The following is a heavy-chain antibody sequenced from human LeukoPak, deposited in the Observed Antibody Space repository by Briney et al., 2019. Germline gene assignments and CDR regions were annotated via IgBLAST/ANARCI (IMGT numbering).Heavy chain of an antibody. CDR2: ISSSSSYI. J-gene: IGHJ3*02. Sequence: PGGSLRLSCAASGFTFSSYSMNWVRQAPGKGLEWVSSISSSSSYIYYADSVKGRFTISRDNAKNSLYLQMSSLRAEDTAVYYCARDLLLREAFDIWGQGTMVTVSS. CDR3: ARDLLLREAFDI. V-gene: IGHV3-21*01. D-gene: IGHD3-16*01. CDR1: GFTFSSYS.